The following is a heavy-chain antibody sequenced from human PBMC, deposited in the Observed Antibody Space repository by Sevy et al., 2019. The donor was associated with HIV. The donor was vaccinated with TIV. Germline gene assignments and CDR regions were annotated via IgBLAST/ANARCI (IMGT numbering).Heavy chain of an antibody. CDR2: LGGSGGST. D-gene: IGHD3-22*01. J-gene: IGHJ3*01. CDR3: AKDITIIVGDAFDV. Sequence: GGSLRLSCAASEFTFSNYAMSWVRQAPGKGLEWVSALGGSGGSTFYADSVKGRFTISRDNSKNTLYLQMNSLRAEDTAVYYCAKDITIIVGDAFDVWGLGTMVTVSS. V-gene: IGHV3-23*01. CDR1: EFTFSNYA.